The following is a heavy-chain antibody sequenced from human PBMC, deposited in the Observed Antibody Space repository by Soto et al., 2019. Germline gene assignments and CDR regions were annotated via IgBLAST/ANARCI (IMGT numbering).Heavy chain of an antibody. V-gene: IGHV1-18*01. Sequence: ASVKVSCKASGDTFTSYGISWVRQAPGQGLEWMGWISAYNGNTNYAQKLQGRVTMTTDTSTSTAYMELRGLRSDDTAVYYCARGRLRFLEWLPFDYWGQGTLVTVSS. J-gene: IGHJ4*02. CDR3: ARGRLRFLEWLPFDY. CDR2: ISAYNGNT. CDR1: GDTFTSYG. D-gene: IGHD3-3*01.